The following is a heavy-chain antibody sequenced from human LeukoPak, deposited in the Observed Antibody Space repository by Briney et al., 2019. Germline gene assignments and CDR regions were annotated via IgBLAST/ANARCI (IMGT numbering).Heavy chain of an antibody. Sequence: GGSLRLSCAASGFTFSNYAMGWVRQAPGKGLEWVSGISGSGGSIYYADSVKGRFTISRDSSKNTLYLQMNSLRAEDTALYYCAKQDNGWSYFDYWGQGTLVTVSS. CDR2: ISGSGGSI. D-gene: IGHD6-19*01. CDR3: AKQDNGWSYFDY. CDR1: GFTFSNYA. V-gene: IGHV3-23*01. J-gene: IGHJ4*02.